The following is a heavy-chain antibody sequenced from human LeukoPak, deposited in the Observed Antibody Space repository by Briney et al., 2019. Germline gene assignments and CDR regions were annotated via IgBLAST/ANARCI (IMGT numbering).Heavy chain of an antibody. D-gene: IGHD2-2*01. Sequence: PGGSLILSCAASGFTFSSYAMHWVRQAPGKGLEYVSAISSNGGSTYYANSVKGRFTISRDNSKNTLYLQMGSLRAEDMAVYYCARTLQGGVVDYWGQGTLVTVSS. CDR1: GFTFSSYA. CDR3: ARTLQGGVVDY. CDR2: ISSNGGST. V-gene: IGHV3-64*01. J-gene: IGHJ4*02.